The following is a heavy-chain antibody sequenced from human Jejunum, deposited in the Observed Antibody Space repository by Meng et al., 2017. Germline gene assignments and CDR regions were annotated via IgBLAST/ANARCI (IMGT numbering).Heavy chain of an antibody. CDR3: ARDDGDFSFHY. D-gene: IGHD4-17*01. V-gene: IGHV3-7*01. CDR2: IRKDGNEI. Sequence: LSLTCAASGFTFSSYWMTWVRQAPGKGLEWVANIRKDGNEIYYVDSVKGRFTVSRDNARNTLHLQMNSLRAEDTAVYYCARDDGDFSFHYWGQGSLVTVSS. CDR1: GFTFSSYW. J-gene: IGHJ4*02.